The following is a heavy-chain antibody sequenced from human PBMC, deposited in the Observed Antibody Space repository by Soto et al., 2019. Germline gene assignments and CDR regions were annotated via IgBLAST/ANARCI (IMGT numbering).Heavy chain of an antibody. CDR2: IDPSDSYT. CDR1: GYSFTSYW. D-gene: IGHD3-22*01. Sequence: GESLKISCKGSGYSFTSYWISWVRQMPGKGLEWMGRIDPSDSYTNYSPSFQGHVTISADKSISTAYLQWSSLKASDTAMYYCARSYYYDSSGYYPSDYWGHGTLVTVSS. CDR3: ARSYYYDSSGYYPSDY. V-gene: IGHV5-10-1*01. J-gene: IGHJ4*01.